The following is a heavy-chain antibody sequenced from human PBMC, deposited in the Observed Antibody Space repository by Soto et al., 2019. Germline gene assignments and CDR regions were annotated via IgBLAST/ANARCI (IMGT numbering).Heavy chain of an antibody. CDR1: GYIFTNHY. CDR2: INPSGGST. Sequence: QVQLVQSGAEVKKPGASVKVSCKASGYIFTNHYIHWVRQAPGQGLEWTGIINPSGGSTNYLQRFQGRSIMTRDTSTCAVYMELSRLRSEVTAVYLCARADYYDSSGFYYDCWGQGTLVTVSS. V-gene: IGHV1-46*01. D-gene: IGHD3-22*01. CDR3: ARADYYDSSGFYYDC. J-gene: IGHJ4*02.